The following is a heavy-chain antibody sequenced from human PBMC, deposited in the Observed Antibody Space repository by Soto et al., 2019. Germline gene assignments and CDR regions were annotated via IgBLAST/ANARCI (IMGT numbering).Heavy chain of an antibody. CDR2: ISNNGAHT. CDR1: GFTVSSNY. V-gene: IGHV3-64*01. CDR3: ARRGYGSRWPNVYMDV. Sequence: EVQLVESGGGLVQPGGSLRLSCAASGFTVSSNYMSWVRQAPGKGLEYVSGISNNGAHTDYAKSVKGRFTISRDNSENTLYLQMGSLRAEDMALYYCARRGYGSRWPNVYMDVWGKGTTVTVSS. J-gene: IGHJ6*03. D-gene: IGHD6-13*01.